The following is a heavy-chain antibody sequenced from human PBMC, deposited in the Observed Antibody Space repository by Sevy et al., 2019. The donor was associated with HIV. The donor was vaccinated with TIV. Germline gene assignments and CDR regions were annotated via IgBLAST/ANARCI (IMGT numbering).Heavy chain of an antibody. D-gene: IGHD2-2*01. Sequence: GGSLRLSCAASGFTVSSNYMSWVRQAPGKGLEWVSVIYSVGSTYYADSVKGRFTISRDNSKNTLYLQMNSLRAEDTAVYYCARDSLGVPAAMGYYYYGMDVWGQGTTVTVSS. J-gene: IGHJ6*02. CDR1: GFTVSSNY. CDR2: IYSVGST. CDR3: ARDSLGVPAAMGYYYYGMDV. V-gene: IGHV3-53*01.